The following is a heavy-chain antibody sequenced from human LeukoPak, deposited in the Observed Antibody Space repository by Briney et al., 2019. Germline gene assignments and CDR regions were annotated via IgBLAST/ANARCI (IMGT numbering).Heavy chain of an antibody. D-gene: IGHD3-10*01. CDR2: IYVGGST. CDR1: GFTVSSNY. J-gene: IGHJ4*02. Sequence: GGSLRLSCAASGFTVSSNYMSWVRQAPGKGLEWVSVIYVGGSTRYADSVKGRFTISRDNSENTLYLQMNSLRAEDTAVYYCARHRSEAACDYWGQGTLVTVSS. V-gene: IGHV3-53*01. CDR3: ARHRSEAACDY.